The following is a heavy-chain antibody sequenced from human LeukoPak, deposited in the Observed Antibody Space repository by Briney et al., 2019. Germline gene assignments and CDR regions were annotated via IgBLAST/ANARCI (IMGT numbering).Heavy chain of an antibody. Sequence: SVKVSCKASGFTFTKSALQWVRQARGQRLEWIGWIVVGSGNTDYAQKFQERVTITRDMSTSTAYMELSSLRSEDTAVYYCAAGLRGPTVTGIYYYYGMDVWGQGTTVTVSS. D-gene: IGHD4-11*01. CDR1: GFTFTKSA. CDR2: IVVGSGNT. J-gene: IGHJ6*02. CDR3: AAGLRGPTVTGIYYYYGMDV. V-gene: IGHV1-58*01.